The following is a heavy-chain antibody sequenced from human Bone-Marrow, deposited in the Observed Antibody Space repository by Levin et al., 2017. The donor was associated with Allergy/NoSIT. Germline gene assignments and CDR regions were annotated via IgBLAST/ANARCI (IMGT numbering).Heavy chain of an antibody. CDR2: IYSGGRT. Sequence: GESLKISCAASGFIVISDYMTWVRQAPGKGLEWVSVIYSGGRTYYADSVKGRFTISRDNSKNTVYLQMNSLRAEDTAVYYCARDRPLHGMDVWGRGTTVTVSS. CDR1: GFIVISDY. V-gene: IGHV3-53*01. CDR3: ARDRPLHGMDV. J-gene: IGHJ6*02.